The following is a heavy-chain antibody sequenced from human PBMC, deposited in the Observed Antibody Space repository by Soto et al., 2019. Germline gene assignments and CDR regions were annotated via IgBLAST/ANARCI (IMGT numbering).Heavy chain of an antibody. CDR1: GFTFSSYG. D-gene: IGHD3-10*01. Sequence: QVQLVESGGGVVQPGRSLRLSCAASGFTFSSYGMHWVRQAPGKGLEWVAVISYDGSNKYYADSVKGRFTISRDNSKNTLYLKMNSLRAEDTAVYYCAKDRLLWFGEFPTGWFDPWGQGTLVTVSS. CDR2: ISYDGSNK. V-gene: IGHV3-30*18. CDR3: AKDRLLWFGEFPTGWFDP. J-gene: IGHJ5*02.